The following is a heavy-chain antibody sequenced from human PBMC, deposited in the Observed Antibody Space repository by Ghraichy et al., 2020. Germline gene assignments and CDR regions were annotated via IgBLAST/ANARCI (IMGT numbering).Heavy chain of an antibody. J-gene: IGHJ5*02. CDR2: INHSGST. D-gene: IGHD2-2*01. Sequence: GSLRLSCAVYGGSFSAYYWSWIRQPPGKGLEWIGEINHSGSTNYNPSLKSRVTISVDTSKNQFSLKLSSVTAADTAVYYCARGGYCSSTSCYQRSWWFDPWGQGTLVTVSS. V-gene: IGHV4-34*01. CDR3: ARGGYCSSTSCYQRSWWFDP. CDR1: GGSFSAYY.